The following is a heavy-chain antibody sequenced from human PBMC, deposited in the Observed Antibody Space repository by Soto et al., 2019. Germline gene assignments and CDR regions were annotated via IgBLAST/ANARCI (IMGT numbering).Heavy chain of an antibody. CDR3: AREGLILPGGSNRYYGMDV. CDR2: INPSGGRT. Sequence: QVQLVQSGAEMKKPGASMKVSCKASQYIFTSYYMHWLRQAPGQGLEWLGVINPSGGRTTYAQNFQGRVTMSWDTSTSTVYMELSSRTSDDTAVYFCAREGLILPGGSNRYYGMDVWGQGTTVTVSS. D-gene: IGHD2-2*01. V-gene: IGHV1-46*01. J-gene: IGHJ6*02. CDR1: QYIFTSYY.